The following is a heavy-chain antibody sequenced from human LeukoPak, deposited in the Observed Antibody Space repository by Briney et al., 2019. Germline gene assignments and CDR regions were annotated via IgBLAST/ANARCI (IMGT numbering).Heavy chain of an antibody. V-gene: IGHV1-8*01. CDR3: ARETGSSWT. CDR1: RYTFTSYD. D-gene: IGHD6-13*01. J-gene: IGHJ5*02. Sequence: ASVKVSCKASRYTFTSYDINWVRQATGQGLEWMGWMNPNSGNTNYAQKFQGRVTMTRDTSISTAYMELSRLRSDDTAVYYCARETGSSWTWGQGTLVTVSS. CDR2: MNPNSGNT.